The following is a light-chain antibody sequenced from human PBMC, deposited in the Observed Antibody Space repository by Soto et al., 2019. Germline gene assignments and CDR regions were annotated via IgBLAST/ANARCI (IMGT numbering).Light chain of an antibody. CDR2: AAA. CDR1: QGISSY. Sequence: AIRMTQSPSSLSASTGDRVTITCRASQGISSYLAWYQQKPGKAPKLLIYAAATLQSGVTSRFGGGGSGTDFTLTISCLQSEDFATYYCQQYYIYPRTCGQMAMV. V-gene: IGKV1-8*01. J-gene: IGKJ1*01. CDR3: QQYYIYPRT.